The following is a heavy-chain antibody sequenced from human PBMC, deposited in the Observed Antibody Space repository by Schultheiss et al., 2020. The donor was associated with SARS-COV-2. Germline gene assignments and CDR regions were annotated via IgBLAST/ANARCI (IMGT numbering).Heavy chain of an antibody. D-gene: IGHD3-22*01. CDR1: GGSISSGGYY. Sequence: SETLSLTCTVSGGSISSGGYYWSWIRQHPGKGLEWIGYIYYSGSTYYNPSLKSRVTISVDTSKNQFSLKLSSVTAADTAVYYCARVQYDSNFYGAFDIWGQGTTVTVSS. V-gene: IGHV4-31*03. J-gene: IGHJ3*02. CDR2: IYYSGST. CDR3: ARVQYDSNFYGAFDI.